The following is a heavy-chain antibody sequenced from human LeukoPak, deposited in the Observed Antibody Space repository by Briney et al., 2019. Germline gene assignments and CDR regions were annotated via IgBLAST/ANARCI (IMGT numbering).Heavy chain of an antibody. V-gene: IGHV3-7*01. CDR1: GFTFSSYA. D-gene: IGHD6-19*01. CDR2: IKKDGSEK. Sequence: GGSLRLSCAASGFTFSSYAMSWVRQAPGKGLEWVANIKKDGSEKYYVDAVKGRFTISRDNAKNSLYLQMNSLRAEDTAVYYCARDGSSGWPLKGAFDIWGQGTMVTVSS. CDR3: ARDGSSGWPLKGAFDI. J-gene: IGHJ3*02.